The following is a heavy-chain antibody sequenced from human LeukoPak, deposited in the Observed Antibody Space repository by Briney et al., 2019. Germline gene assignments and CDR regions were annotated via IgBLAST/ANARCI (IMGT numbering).Heavy chain of an antibody. D-gene: IGHD5-18*01. J-gene: IGHJ6*02. CDR3: AKGYSYGTLYYYYGMDV. CDR2: ISGSGGST. V-gene: IGHV3-23*01. Sequence: GSLRLSCAASGFTFSSYAMSWVRQAPGKGLEWVSAISGSGGSTYYADSVKGRFTISRDNSKNTLYLQMNSLRAEDTAVYYCAKGYSYGTLYYYYGMDVWGQGTTVTVSS. CDR1: GFTFSSYA.